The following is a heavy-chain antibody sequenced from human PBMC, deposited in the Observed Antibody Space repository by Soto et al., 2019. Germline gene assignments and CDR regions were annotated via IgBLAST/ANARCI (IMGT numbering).Heavy chain of an antibody. CDR2: IYYSGTT. CDR3: ARHFSVDYFDY. Sequence: QLQLQESGPALVKPSETLSLTCTVSGDSITSNSYFWAWIRQPPGKGLEWIGSIYYSGTTYYNPSLKSRVTISVDRSKNQFSLKLSSVTAADTAVYYCARHFSVDYFDYWGQGALVTVSS. CDR1: GDSITSNSYF. V-gene: IGHV4-39*01. J-gene: IGHJ4*02.